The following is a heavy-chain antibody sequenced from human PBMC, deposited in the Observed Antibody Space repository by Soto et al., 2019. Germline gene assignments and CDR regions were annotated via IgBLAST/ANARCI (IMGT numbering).Heavy chain of an antibody. CDR2: IYYSGSS. D-gene: IGHD2-21*01. J-gene: IGHJ4*02. CDR1: CGSMSSGDHY. CDR3: ARGTKINLIPRYESYYFDY. Sequence: SETLSLTCTVSCGSMSSGDHYWSWIRQPPGKGLEWIGYIYYSGSSYYNPSLKSRVTTSVDTSKNQFSLKLSSVTAADTAVYYCARGTKINLIPRYESYYFDYWGQGALVTVSS. V-gene: IGHV4-30-4*01.